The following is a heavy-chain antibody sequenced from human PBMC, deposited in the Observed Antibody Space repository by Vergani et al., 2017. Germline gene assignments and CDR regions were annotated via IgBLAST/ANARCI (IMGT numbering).Heavy chain of an antibody. J-gene: IGHJ4*02. CDR1: GFTFSNYA. V-gene: IGHV3-23*01. CDR2: ISGSGDST. Sequence: EVQLLASGGGLVHPGGSLRLSCVASGFTFSNYAMSWVRQAPGKGLEWVSTISGSGDSTYYADSVKGRFTISRDNSKNTMFLQMNNLRAEDTAVYYCAKDNVPGYYDSSGYCDYWGQGTLVTVSS. CDR3: AKDNVPGYYDSSGYCDY. D-gene: IGHD3-22*01.